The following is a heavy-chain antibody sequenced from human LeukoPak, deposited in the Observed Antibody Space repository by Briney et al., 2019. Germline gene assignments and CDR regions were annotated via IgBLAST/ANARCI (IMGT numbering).Heavy chain of an antibody. Sequence: ASVKVSCKVSGYTLTELSMHWVRQAPGKGLEWMGGFDPVDGETIYAQKFQGRVTMTEDTSTDTAYMELSSLRSEDTAVYYCATIVVVIAIQAGAFDIWGQGTMVTVSS. V-gene: IGHV1-24*01. CDR3: ATIVVVIAIQAGAFDI. CDR1: GYTLTELS. CDR2: FDPVDGET. J-gene: IGHJ3*02. D-gene: IGHD2-21*01.